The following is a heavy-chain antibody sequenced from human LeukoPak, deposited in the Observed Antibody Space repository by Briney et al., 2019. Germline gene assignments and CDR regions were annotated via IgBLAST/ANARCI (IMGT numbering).Heavy chain of an antibody. V-gene: IGHV4-4*07. D-gene: IGHD3-22*01. CDR2: IYTSGST. CDR1: GGSISSYY. Sequence: SETLSLTCTVSGGSISSYYWSWIRQPAGKGLEWIGRIYTSGSTNYNPSLKSRVTMSVDTSKNQFSLKLSSVTAADTAVYYCARDRYYYDSSGQYDAFDIWGQGTMVTVSS. CDR3: ARDRYYYDSSGQYDAFDI. J-gene: IGHJ3*02.